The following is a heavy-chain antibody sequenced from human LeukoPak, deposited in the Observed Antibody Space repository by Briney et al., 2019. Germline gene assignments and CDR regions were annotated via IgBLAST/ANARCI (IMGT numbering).Heavy chain of an antibody. V-gene: IGHV3-23*01. Sequence: GGSLRLSCAASGFTFSSYGMNWVRQAPGKGLEWVSTVSGSGDDTYYADSVKGRFTISRDNSKNTLYLQMNSLRAEDTAVYYCARGIAARVIDYWGQGTLVTVSS. CDR1: GFTFSSYG. D-gene: IGHD6-6*01. CDR3: ARGIAARVIDY. J-gene: IGHJ4*02. CDR2: VSGSGDDT.